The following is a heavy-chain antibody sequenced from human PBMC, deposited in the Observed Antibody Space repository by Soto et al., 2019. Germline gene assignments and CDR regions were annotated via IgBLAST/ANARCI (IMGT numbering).Heavy chain of an antibody. J-gene: IGHJ4*02. Sequence: GGSLRLSCAASGFTFSDNYMSWIRQAPGKGLEWVSYISSSGSIIYYADSVKGRFAISRDNAKNSPYLQMNSLRAEDTAVYYCARDLGYYESDGYFDYWGQGALVTVS. CDR1: GFTFSDNY. D-gene: IGHD3-22*01. CDR2: ISSSGSII. CDR3: ARDLGYYESDGYFDY. V-gene: IGHV3-11*01.